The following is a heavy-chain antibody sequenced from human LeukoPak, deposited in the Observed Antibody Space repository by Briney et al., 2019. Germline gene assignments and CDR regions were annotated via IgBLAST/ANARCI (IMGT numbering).Heavy chain of an antibody. CDR1: GFTFSSYA. J-gene: IGHJ4*02. V-gene: IGHV3-23*01. CDR2: ISGSGDST. Sequence: GGSLRLSCAASGFTFSSYAMSWVRQAPGKGLEWVSAISGSGDSTYYGDSVKGRFTISRDNSKNTPYLQMNSLRAEDTAVYYCAKTRPLDSSSWSHGDYWGQGALVTVSS. D-gene: IGHD6-13*01. CDR3: AKTRPLDSSSWSHGDY.